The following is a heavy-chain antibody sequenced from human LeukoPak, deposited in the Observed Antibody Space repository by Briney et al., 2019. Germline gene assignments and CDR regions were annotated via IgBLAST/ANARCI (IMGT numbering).Heavy chain of an antibody. CDR1: GFTFSSYW. J-gene: IGHJ4*02. Sequence: GGSLRLSCAASGFTFSSYWMHWVRQAPGKGLVWVSRINTDGSSTNYADSVKGRFTISRDNAENTLYLQMNSLRAEDMAVYYCARERRRDQIVAGPFDYWGQGTLVTVSS. CDR2: INTDGSST. V-gene: IGHV3-74*01. CDR3: ARERRRDQIVAGPFDY. D-gene: IGHD6-19*01.